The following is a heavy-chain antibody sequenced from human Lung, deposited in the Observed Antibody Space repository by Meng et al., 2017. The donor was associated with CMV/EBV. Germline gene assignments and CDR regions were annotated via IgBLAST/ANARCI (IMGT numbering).Heavy chain of an antibody. Sequence: GXXLVXPTQTLTLTCSFSGFSLSTNGAGVGWVRQTPGKALEWLAFTYWNDDKRYSPSLKSRLTITKDTSKNQVVLTMTNVDPLDTATYYSAYRAVTYDIWSGDYNPYYFDYWGKGTXVTGAS. J-gene: IGHJ4*02. D-gene: IGHD3-3*01. CDR3: AYRAVTYDIWSGDYNPYYFDY. CDR1: GFSLSTNGAG. CDR2: TYWNDDK. V-gene: IGHV2-5*01.